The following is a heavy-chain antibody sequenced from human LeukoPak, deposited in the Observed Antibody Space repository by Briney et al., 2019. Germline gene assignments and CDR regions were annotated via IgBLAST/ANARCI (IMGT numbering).Heavy chain of an antibody. V-gene: IGHV4-59*12. J-gene: IGHJ4*02. CDR3: ARGSWTIFGPPRIYFDY. CDR2: IYYSGST. D-gene: IGHD3-3*01. Sequence: PSETLSLTCTVSGGSISSYYWSWIRQPPGKGLEWIGYIYYSGSTNYNPSLKSRVTISVDTSKNQFSLKLSSVTAADTAVYYCARGSWTIFGPPRIYFDYWGQGTLVTVSS. CDR1: GGSISSYY.